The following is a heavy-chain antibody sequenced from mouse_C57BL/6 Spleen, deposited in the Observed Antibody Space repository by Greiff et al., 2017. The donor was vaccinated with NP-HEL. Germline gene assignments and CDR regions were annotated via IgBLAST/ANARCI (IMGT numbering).Heavy chain of an antibody. Sequence: VQLQQPGAELVRPGTSVKLSCKASGYTFTSYWMHWVKQRPGQGLEWIGVIDPSDSYTNYNQKFKGKATLTVDTSSSTAYMQLSSLTSEDSAVYYCASYDYEGYAMDYWGQGTSVTVSS. J-gene: IGHJ4*01. D-gene: IGHD2-4*01. CDR2: IDPSDSYT. CDR1: GYTFTSYW. CDR3: ASYDYEGYAMDY. V-gene: IGHV1-59*01.